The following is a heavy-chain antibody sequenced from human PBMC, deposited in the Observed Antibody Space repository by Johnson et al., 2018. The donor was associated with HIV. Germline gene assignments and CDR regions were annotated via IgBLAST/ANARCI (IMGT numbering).Heavy chain of an antibody. V-gene: IGHV3-25*05. CDR2: VNPNGGIT. J-gene: IGHJ3*02. Sequence: VQLVESGGGLAKPAWSPRLSCGASQFTFSSYYMNCVRQASGNGLELVGQVNPNGGITYLIDSGKDRFSTSRDNAKNTLHLQMNSLRGDDTAVYYCAKDREPASYDAFDIWGQVTMVTVSS. CDR1: QFTFSSYY. CDR3: AKDREPASYDAFDI. D-gene: IGHD1-26*01.